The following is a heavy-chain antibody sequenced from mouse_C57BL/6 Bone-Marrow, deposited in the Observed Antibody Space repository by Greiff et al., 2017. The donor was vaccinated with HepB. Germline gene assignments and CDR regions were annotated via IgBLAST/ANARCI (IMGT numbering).Heavy chain of an antibody. CDR1: GFSLTSYA. CDR2: IWTGGGT. V-gene: IGHV2-9-1*01. CDR3: ARIITTVVALYYYAMDY. D-gene: IGHD1-1*01. J-gene: IGHJ4*01. Sequence: VQRVESGPGLVAPSQSLSITCTVSGFSLTSYAISWVRQPPGKGLEWLGVIWTGGGTNYNSALKSRLSISKDNSKSQVFLKMNSLQTDDTARYYCARIITTVVALYYYAMDYWGQGTSVTVSS.